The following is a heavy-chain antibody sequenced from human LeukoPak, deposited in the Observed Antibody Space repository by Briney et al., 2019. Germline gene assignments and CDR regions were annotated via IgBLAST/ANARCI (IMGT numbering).Heavy chain of an antibody. Sequence: ASVKVSCKASGYTFTCYYMHWVRQAPGQGLEWMGWINPNSGGTNYAQKFQGRVTMTRDTSISTAYMELSRLRSDDTAVYYCASKAGIAVAGLFDYWGQGTLVTVSS. D-gene: IGHD6-19*01. J-gene: IGHJ4*02. V-gene: IGHV1-2*02. CDR2: INPNSGGT. CDR1: GYTFTCYY. CDR3: ASKAGIAVAGLFDY.